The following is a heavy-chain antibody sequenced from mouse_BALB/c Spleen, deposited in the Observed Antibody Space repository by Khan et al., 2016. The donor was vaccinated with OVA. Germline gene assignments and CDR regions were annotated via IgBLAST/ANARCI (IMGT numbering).Heavy chain of an antibody. Sequence: EVELVESGGDLVKPGGSLKLSCAASGFTFSSYSMSWVRQTPDKRLEWVASISSGGDYTYYPDSVKGRFTISRDNAKNTLYLQMSDLKSEDTAMCDCADYLTESFAYWGQGTLVTVSA. D-gene: IGHD1-1*01. CDR3: ADYLTESFAY. V-gene: IGHV5-6*01. CDR2: ISSGGDYT. CDR1: GFTFSSYS. J-gene: IGHJ3*01.